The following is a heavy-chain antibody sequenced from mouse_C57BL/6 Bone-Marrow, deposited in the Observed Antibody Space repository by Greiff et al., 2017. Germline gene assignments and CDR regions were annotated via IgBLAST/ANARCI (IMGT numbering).Heavy chain of an antibody. CDR1: GFTFSDYG. J-gene: IGHJ3*01. V-gene: IGHV5-17*01. Sequence: EVQLVESGGGLVKPGGSLKLSCAASGFTFSDYGMHWVRQAPEKGLEWVAYIRSGSSTIYYGETVKGRFHISRDNDKNTLFLQMTRLRSEETAMYYCALPWVAYWGQGTLVTVSA. CDR2: IRSGSSTI. CDR3: ALPWVAY.